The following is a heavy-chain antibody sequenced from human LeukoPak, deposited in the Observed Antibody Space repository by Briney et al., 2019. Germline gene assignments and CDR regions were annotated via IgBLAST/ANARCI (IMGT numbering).Heavy chain of an antibody. CDR1: GGSISSYY. CDR3: ARDVSRDYYDSSGLFDY. CDR2: SHYSGTT. D-gene: IGHD3-22*01. V-gene: IGHV4-59*01. J-gene: IGHJ4*02. Sequence: RPSETLSLTCTVSGGSISSYYWSWIRQQPGKGLEWIGYSHYSGTTYYNTSLKSRVAISVDTSKNQFSLKLSSVTAADTAVYYCARDVSRDYYDSSGLFDYWGQGTLVTVSS.